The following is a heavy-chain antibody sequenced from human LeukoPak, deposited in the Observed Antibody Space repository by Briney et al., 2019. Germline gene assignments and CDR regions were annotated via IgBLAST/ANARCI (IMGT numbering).Heavy chain of an antibody. CDR2: INPNSGTT. V-gene: IGHV1-2*02. CDR1: GYTFGDFY. Sequence: ASVKVSCKASGYTFGDFYMHWVRQAPGQGLEWMGWINPNSGTTNYVQKFQGRLTMTRDTSINTAYLEMSSLRSDDTAVYYCVRDGGGSHYPSFDFWGQGSLITVSS. CDR3: VRDGGGSHYPSFDF. J-gene: IGHJ4*02. D-gene: IGHD1-26*01.